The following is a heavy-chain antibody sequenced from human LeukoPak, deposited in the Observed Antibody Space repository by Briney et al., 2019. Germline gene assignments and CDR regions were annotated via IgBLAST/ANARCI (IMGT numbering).Heavy chain of an antibody. CDR2: ISRNGAAT. Sequence: PGGSLRLSCAASGLIFDDYTMHWVRQAPGKGLEWVSLISRNGAATKYADSVRGRFTVSRDNSKNSLYLQMNSLRAEDTALYYCAKDTGYSSSWYGKGYFDYWGQGTLVTVSS. V-gene: IGHV3-43*01. CDR3: AKDTGYSSSWYGKGYFDY. J-gene: IGHJ4*02. D-gene: IGHD6-13*01. CDR1: GLIFDDYT.